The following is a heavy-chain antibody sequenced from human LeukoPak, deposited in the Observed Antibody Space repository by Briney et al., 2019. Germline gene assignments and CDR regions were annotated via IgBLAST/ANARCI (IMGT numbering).Heavy chain of an antibody. Sequence: GGSLRLSCAASGFTFSSYGMHWVRQAPGKGLEWVAFIRYDGSNKYYADSVKGRFTISRDNSKNTLYLQMNSLRAEDTAVYYCAKEQYSTMVRRVIIPYYYYYYMDVWGKGTTVTISS. J-gene: IGHJ6*03. CDR2: IRYDGSNK. D-gene: IGHD3-10*01. CDR3: AKEQYSTMVRRVIIPYYYYYYMDV. CDR1: GFTFSSYG. V-gene: IGHV3-30*02.